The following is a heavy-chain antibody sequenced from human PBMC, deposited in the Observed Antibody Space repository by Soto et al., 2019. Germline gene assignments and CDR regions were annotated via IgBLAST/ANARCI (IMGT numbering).Heavy chain of an antibody. J-gene: IGHJ3*02. CDR2: ISSSSSYT. CDR1: GFTFSDYY. Sequence: QVQLVESGGGLVKPGGSLRLSCAASGFTFSDYYMSWIRQAPGKGLEWVSYISSSSSYTNYADSVKGRFTISRDNAKNSLYLQMNSLRAEDTAVYSCARVRLAAAGSGDAFDIWGQGTMVTVSS. CDR3: ARVRLAAAGSGDAFDI. V-gene: IGHV3-11*06. D-gene: IGHD6-13*01.